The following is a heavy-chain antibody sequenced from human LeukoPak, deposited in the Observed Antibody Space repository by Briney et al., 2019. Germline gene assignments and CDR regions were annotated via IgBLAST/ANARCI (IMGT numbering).Heavy chain of an antibody. Sequence: SETLSLTCTVSGGSISSSSYYWGWIRQPPGKGLEWIGSIYYSGSTHYNPSLKSRVTISVDTSKNQFSLKLSSVTAADTAVYYCARHGDSSSWYLTPFDYWGQGTLVTVSS. V-gene: IGHV4-39*01. D-gene: IGHD6-13*01. J-gene: IGHJ4*02. CDR1: GGSISSSSYY. CDR3: ARHGDSSSWYLTPFDY. CDR2: IYYSGST.